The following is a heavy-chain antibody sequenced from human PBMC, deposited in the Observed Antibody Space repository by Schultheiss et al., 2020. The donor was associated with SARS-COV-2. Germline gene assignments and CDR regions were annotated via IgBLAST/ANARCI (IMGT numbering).Heavy chain of an antibody. CDR1: GYTFTGYY. CDR2: INPNSGGT. CDR3: ARGEQQLVSVSYYYYMDV. J-gene: IGHJ6*03. D-gene: IGHD6-13*01. V-gene: IGHV1-2*02. Sequence: ASVKVSCKASGYTFTGYYMHWVRQAPGQGLEWMGWINPNSGGTNYAQKFQGRVTMTRDTSISTAYMELSRLRSDDTAVYYCARGEQQLVSVSYYYYMDVWGKGTTVTVSS.